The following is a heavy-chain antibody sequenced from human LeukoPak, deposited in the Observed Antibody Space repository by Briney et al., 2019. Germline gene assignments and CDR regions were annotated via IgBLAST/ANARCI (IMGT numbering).Heavy chain of an antibody. D-gene: IGHD6-19*01. CDR2: IKGVGTET. CDR1: GFTFSTHW. Sequence: GGSLRLSCAASGFTFSTHWMNWVRQAPGKGLEWVATIKGVGTETLYAGSVKGQFTICREITKSSLYLQINSLRAEGTAVYYCVGGGGWLPGFWGQGVLATVSP. J-gene: IGHJ4*02. CDR3: VGGGGWLPGF. V-gene: IGHV3-7*01.